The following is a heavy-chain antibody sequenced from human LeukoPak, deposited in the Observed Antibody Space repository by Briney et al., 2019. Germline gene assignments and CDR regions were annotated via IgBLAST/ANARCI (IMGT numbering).Heavy chain of an antibody. CDR3: ASFGSGWSEFYFDY. CDR2: ISSSSSYI. D-gene: IGHD6-19*01. J-gene: IGHJ4*02. V-gene: IGHV3-21*01. Sequence: GGSLRLSCAASGFTFSSYWMSWVRQAPGKGLEWVSSISSSSSYIYYADSVKGRFTISRDNAKNSLYLQMNSLRAEDTAVYYCASFGSGWSEFYFDYWGQGTLVTVSS. CDR1: GFTFSSYW.